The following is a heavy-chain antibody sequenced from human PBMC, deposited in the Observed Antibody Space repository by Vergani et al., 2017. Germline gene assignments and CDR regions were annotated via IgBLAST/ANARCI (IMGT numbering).Heavy chain of an antibody. CDR2: IYYSGST. J-gene: IGHJ4*02. Sequence: QLQLQESDPGLVKPSETLSLTCTVPGGSIRSTFYYWGWIRQPPGKGLEWIGTIYYSGSTYYNPSLKSRVTISVDTSKNQFSLKLNSVTAADTAVYYCGRGSNNYNWGQGTLVTVSS. CDR3: GRGSNNYN. CDR1: GGSIRSTFYY. D-gene: IGHD5-24*01. V-gene: IGHV4-39*02.